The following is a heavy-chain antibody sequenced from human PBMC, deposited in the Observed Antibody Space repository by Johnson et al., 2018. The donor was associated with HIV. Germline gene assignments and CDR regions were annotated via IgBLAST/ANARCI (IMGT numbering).Heavy chain of an antibody. CDR2: ISYDGSNK. D-gene: IGHD3-10*01. CDR1: GFSFSDYY. CDR3: AKTRMGGILDAFDL. Sequence: VQLVESGGGLVKPGGSLRLSCAASGFSFSDYYMTWIRQAPGKGLEWVAVISYDGSNKYYADSVKGRFTISRDNSKNTLDLQMNSLTIEDTAVFYCAKTRMGGILDAFDLWGQGTMVIVS. J-gene: IGHJ3*01. V-gene: IGHV3-30*18.